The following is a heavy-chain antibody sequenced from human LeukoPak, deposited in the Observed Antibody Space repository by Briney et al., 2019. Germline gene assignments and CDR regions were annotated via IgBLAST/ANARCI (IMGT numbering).Heavy chain of an antibody. J-gene: IGHJ4*02. Sequence: ASVKVSCKASGYTFTGYYVHWARQAPGQGLEWMGWINPNSGGTNYARSFQGRVTMTRDTSISTAYMELSRLRSDDTAIYYCALVGEALDYWGQGTLVTV. V-gene: IGHV1-2*02. CDR3: ALVGEALDY. CDR1: GYTFTGYY. D-gene: IGHD4-17*01. CDR2: INPNSGGT.